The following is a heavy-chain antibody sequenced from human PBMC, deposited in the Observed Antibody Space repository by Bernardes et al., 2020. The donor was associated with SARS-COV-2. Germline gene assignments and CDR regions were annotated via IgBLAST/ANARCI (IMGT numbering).Heavy chain of an antibody. CDR2: IDWGDDK. CDR3: ARTGDDGGWFSFDY. D-gene: IGHD6-19*01. V-gene: IGHV2-70*01. J-gene: IGHJ4*02. CDR1: GFSLSTSGMC. Sequence: GPTLVKPTQTLTLTCTFSGFSLSTSGMCVSWIRQPPGKALEWLALIDWGDDKYYSTSLKTRLTISKDTSKNQVVLTMSNMDPADTATYYCARTGDDGGWFSFDYWGQGTLVTVSS.